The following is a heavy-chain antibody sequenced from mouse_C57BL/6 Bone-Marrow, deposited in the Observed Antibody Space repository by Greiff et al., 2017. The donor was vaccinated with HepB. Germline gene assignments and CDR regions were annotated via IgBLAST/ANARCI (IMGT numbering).Heavy chain of an antibody. Sequence: EVKVVESGGGLVQSGRSLRLSCATSGFTFSDFYMEWVRQAPGKGLEWIAASRNKANDYTTEYSASVKGRFIVSRDTSQSILYLQMNALRAEDTAIYYCARVSIYYDCHYYAMDYWGQGTSVTVSS. V-gene: IGHV7-1*01. D-gene: IGHD2-4*01. CDR3: ARVSIYYDCHYYAMDY. CDR1: GFTFSDFY. CDR2: SRNKANDYTT. J-gene: IGHJ4*01.